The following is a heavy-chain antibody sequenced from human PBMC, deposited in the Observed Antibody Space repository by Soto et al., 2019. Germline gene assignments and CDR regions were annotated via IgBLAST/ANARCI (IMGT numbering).Heavy chain of an antibody. CDR3: ARVGDLRPISGFDY. J-gene: IGHJ4*02. CDR1: GGSISSGGYY. V-gene: IGHV4-31*03. Sequence: SETLSLTCTVSGGSISSGGYYWNWIRQHPGKGLECIGEIYHSGSTNYNPSLKSRVTISVDKSKNQLSLKLSSVTAADTAVYYCARVGDLRPISGFDYWGQGTLVTVSS. D-gene: IGHD3-10*01. CDR2: IYHSGST.